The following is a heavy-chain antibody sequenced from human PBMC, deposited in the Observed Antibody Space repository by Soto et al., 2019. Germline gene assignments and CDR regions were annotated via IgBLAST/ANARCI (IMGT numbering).Heavy chain of an antibody. CDR2: IYYSGST. CDR3: ARQRYGDYVDAFDI. D-gene: IGHD4-17*01. CDR1: GGSISSYY. J-gene: IGHJ3*02. Sequence: SETLSLTCTVSGGSISSYYWSWIRQPPGKGLEWIGYIYYSGSTNYNPSLESRVTISVDTSKNQFSLKLSSVTAADTAVYYCARQRYGDYVDAFDIWGQGTMVTVSS. V-gene: IGHV4-59*08.